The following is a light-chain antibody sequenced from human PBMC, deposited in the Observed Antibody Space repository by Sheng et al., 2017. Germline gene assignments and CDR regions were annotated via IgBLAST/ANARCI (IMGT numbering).Light chain of an antibody. J-gene: IGKJ1*01. CDR1: QTIRTY. V-gene: IGKV1-39*01. CDR3: QQSYTTPLT. Sequence: DIQMIQSPSYLSASVGGRVTMTCRASQTIRTYLNWYQQKPGQVPKLLIHTTSNLQSGVPSRFSGSGSGTDFTLTISSLQPEDFATYYCQQSYTTPLTFG. CDR2: TTS.